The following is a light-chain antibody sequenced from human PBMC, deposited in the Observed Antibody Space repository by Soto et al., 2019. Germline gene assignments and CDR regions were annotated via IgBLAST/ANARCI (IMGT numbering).Light chain of an antibody. Sequence: IVLTQSPGTLSLSPWERATLSCRASQSVSSSYLAWYQQKPGQAPRLLIYGASSRASGVPARFSGSGSGTDFTLTISSLEPEDFALYYCQQRNSWPPITFGQGTRLEIK. V-gene: IGKV3D-20*02. CDR3: QQRNSWPPIT. CDR1: QSVSSSY. CDR2: GAS. J-gene: IGKJ5*01.